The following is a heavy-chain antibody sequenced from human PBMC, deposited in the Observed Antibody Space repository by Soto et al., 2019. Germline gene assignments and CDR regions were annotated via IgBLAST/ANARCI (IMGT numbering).Heavy chain of an antibody. CDR2: IYYRGNA. D-gene: IGHD3-9*01. CDR1: DDSINSDKYY. J-gene: IGHJ4*02. Sequence: PSETLSLTCSVSDDSINSDKYYWGWIRQPPGKGLEWIGSIYYRGNAYYNPSLQTRVNISLDKSRSQFSLKLNTVTAADSAVYFCARLEGLATISYYFDFWGPGALVTVSS. CDR3: ARLEGLATISYYFDF. V-gene: IGHV4-39*01.